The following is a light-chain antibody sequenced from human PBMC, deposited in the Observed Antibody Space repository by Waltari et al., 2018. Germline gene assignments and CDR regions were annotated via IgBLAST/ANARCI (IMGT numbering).Light chain of an antibody. J-gene: IGKJ2*01. CDR2: WAS. V-gene: IGKV4-1*01. CDR1: QRVLYSSNNKNY. Sequence: DIVMTQSPDSLAVSLGERATINCKSSQRVLYSSNNKNYLAWYQQKPGQPPKLLIYWASTRESGVPDRFSGSGSGTDFTLTISSLQAEDVAVYYCQQYYSTPRTYTFGQGTKLEIK. CDR3: QQYYSTPRTYT.